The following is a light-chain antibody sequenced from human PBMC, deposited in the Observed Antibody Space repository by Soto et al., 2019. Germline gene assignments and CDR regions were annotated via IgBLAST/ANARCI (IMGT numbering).Light chain of an antibody. CDR3: SSYTSSSTPYV. CDR1: SSDVGGYNY. J-gene: IGLJ1*01. Sequence: QCVLTQPASVSGFPGQSSSISCTGTSSDVGGYNYVSWYQQHPGKAPKLMIYDVSNRPSGVSNRFSGSKSGNTASLTISGLQAEDEADYYCSSYTSSSTPYVFGTGTKVTVL. CDR2: DVS. V-gene: IGLV2-14*01.